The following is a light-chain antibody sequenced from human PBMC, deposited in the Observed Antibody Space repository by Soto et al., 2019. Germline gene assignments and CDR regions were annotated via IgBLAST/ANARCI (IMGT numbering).Light chain of an antibody. CDR3: KQYNNWPFT. V-gene: IGKV3-15*01. CDR1: QSVSSN. Sequence: EIVMTQSPATLSVSPGERATLSCRASQSVSSNLAWYQQKPGQAPRLLIYGASTRATGIPARFSGSGYGTEYTLTISSLQSEDFAVYYCKQYNNWPFTFGPGTKVDIK. J-gene: IGKJ3*01. CDR2: GAS.